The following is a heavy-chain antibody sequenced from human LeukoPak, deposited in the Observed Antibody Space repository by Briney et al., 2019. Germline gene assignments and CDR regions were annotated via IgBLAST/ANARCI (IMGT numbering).Heavy chain of an antibody. CDR3: ARGRNSSSYYYYYMDV. D-gene: IGHD6-6*01. CDR1: GFTFSSYW. CDR2: IKQDGSEK. Sequence: AGRSLRLSCVASGFTFSSYWMSWVRQAPGKGLEWVANIKQDGSEKHYVDSVKGRFTISRDNAKNSLYLQMNSLRAEDTAVYYCARGRNSSSYYYYYMDVWGKGTTVTVSS. V-gene: IGHV3-7*01. J-gene: IGHJ6*03.